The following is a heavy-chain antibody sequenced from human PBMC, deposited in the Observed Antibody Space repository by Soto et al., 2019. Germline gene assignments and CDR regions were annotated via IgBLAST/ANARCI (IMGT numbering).Heavy chain of an antibody. Sequence: SVKVSCKASGGTFSSYAISWVRQAPGQGLEWMGGIIPIFGTANYAQKFQGRVTITADESTSTAYMELSSLRSEDTAVYYCARAGQQLVQGYYFDYWGQGTLVTVSS. CDR2: IIPIFGTA. D-gene: IGHD6-6*01. V-gene: IGHV1-69*13. J-gene: IGHJ4*02. CDR1: GGTFSSYA. CDR3: ARAGQQLVQGYYFDY.